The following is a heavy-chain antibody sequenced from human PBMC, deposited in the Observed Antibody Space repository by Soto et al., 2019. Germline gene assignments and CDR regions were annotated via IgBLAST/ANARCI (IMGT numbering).Heavy chain of an antibody. V-gene: IGHV1-69*13. CDR3: ARVGCSSTSCYVFDY. J-gene: IGHJ4*02. Sequence: GASVKVSCKASGFTFTSSAISWVRQAPGQGLEWMGGIIPIFGTANYAQKFQGRVTITADESTSTAYMELSSLRSEDTAVYYCARVGCSSTSCYVFDYWGQGTLVTVSS. CDR1: GFTFTSSA. CDR2: IIPIFGTA. D-gene: IGHD2-2*01.